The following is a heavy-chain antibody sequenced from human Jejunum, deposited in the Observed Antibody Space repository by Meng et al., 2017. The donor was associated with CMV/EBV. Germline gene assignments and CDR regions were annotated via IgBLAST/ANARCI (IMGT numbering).Heavy chain of an antibody. CDR2: IKSNTYGGTT. CDR1: GFTFSNAW. V-gene: IGHV3-15*07. D-gene: IGHD1-14*01. J-gene: IGHJ4*02. CDR3: TTVGPYSRSVY. Sequence: EVQLVESGGGLVKPGGSLRLSCAASGFTFSNAWMNWVRQAPGKGLEWVGHIKSNTYGGTTDYAAPVKGRFTISRDDSKNTLYLQMNSLKTEDTAVYYCTTVGPYSRSVYWGQGTLVTVSS.